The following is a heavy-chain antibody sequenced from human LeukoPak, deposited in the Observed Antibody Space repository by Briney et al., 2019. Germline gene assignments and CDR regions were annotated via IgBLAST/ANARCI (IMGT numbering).Heavy chain of an antibody. CDR3: AKDLFTTYCEVRGYYYYGMDV. CDR2: ISYDGSNK. Sequence: PGGSLRLSCAASGFTFSSYGMHWVRQAPGKGLEWVAVISYDGSNKYYADSVKGRFTISRDNSKNTLYLQMNSLRAEDTAVYHCAKDLFTTYCEVRGYYYYGMDVWGQGTTVTVSS. V-gene: IGHV3-30*18. J-gene: IGHJ6*02. CDR1: GFTFSSYG. D-gene: IGHD2-8*02.